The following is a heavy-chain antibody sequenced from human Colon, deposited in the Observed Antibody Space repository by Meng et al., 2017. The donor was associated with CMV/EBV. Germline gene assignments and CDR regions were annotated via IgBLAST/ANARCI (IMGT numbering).Heavy chain of an antibody. V-gene: IGHV4-34*01. D-gene: IGHD2-2*01. CDR2: INHSGRT. Sequence: SFSGYYWSWLRQPPGKGLEWIGEINHSGRTNYNPSLKSRVTISADTSKNQFSLKLNSVTAADTAVYYCARERIVVVPAAIPDWYFDLWGRGTLVTVSS. J-gene: IGHJ2*01. CDR3: ARERIVVVPAAIPDWYFDL. CDR1: SFSGYY.